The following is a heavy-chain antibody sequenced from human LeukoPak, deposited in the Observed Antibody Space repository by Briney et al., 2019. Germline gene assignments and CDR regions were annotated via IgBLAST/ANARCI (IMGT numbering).Heavy chain of an antibody. V-gene: IGHV3-30*02. CDR3: AKDYYDSSGGHRFDY. CDR1: GFTFSSYG. D-gene: IGHD3-22*01. J-gene: IGHJ4*02. Sequence: GGSLRLSCAASGFTFSSYGMHWVRQAPGKGLEWVSLIRYDGSNKYYADSVKGRFTISRDTSRNTLYLQMNSLRAEDTAVYYCAKDYYDSSGGHRFDYWGQGTLVTFSS. CDR2: IRYDGSNK.